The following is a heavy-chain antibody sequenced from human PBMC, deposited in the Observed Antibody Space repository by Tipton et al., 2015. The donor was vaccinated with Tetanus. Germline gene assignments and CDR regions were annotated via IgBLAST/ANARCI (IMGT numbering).Heavy chain of an antibody. D-gene: IGHD1-26*01. CDR3: ARRIGGSDFGDYYSGMDV. Sequence: TLSLTCTVSGGSVSSGSYYWSWIRQPPGKGLEWIGYIYYSGSTNYNPSLKSRVTISVDTSKNQFSLKLSSVTAADTAVYYCARRIGGSDFGDYYSGMDVWGQGTTVTVSS. V-gene: IGHV4-61*01. CDR1: GGSVSSGSYY. CDR2: IYYSGST. J-gene: IGHJ6*02.